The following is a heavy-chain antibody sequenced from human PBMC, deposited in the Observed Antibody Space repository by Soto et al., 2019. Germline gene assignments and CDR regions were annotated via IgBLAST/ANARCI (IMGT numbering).Heavy chain of an antibody. J-gene: IGHJ3*02. V-gene: IGHV3-7*05. D-gene: IGHD6-13*01. Sequence: EVQLVESGGGLVQPGGSLRLSCAASGFTFSSYWMSWVRQAPGKGLEWVANRKQDGSEKYYVDSVKGRFTISRDNDKNSLYLQMNSLRAEDKAVYYCARGTPSSSWYWGHAFDIWGQGKMGTVSS. CDR3: ARGTPSSSWYWGHAFDI. CDR1: GFTFSSYW. CDR2: RKQDGSEK.